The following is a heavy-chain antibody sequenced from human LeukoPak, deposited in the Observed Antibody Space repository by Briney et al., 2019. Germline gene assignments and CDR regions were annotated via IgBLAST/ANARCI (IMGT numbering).Heavy chain of an antibody. CDR3: ARSYDILTGYYGLFDY. CDR1: GFSLSTSGMR. Sequence: SGPTLVEPTQTLTLTCTFSGFSLSTSGMRVSWIRQPPGKALEWLARTDWDDDKFYSTSLKTRLTISKDTSKNQVVLTMTNMDPVDTATYYCARSYDILTGYYGLFDYWGQGTLVTVSS. J-gene: IGHJ4*02. V-gene: IGHV2-70*04. D-gene: IGHD3-9*01. CDR2: TDWDDDK.